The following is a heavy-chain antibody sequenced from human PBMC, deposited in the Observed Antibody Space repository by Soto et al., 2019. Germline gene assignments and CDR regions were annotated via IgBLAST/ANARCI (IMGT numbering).Heavy chain of an antibody. CDR3: ARDKGRYYGSGRIPYYYYGMDV. Sequence: GASVKVSCKASGYTFTSYYMHWVRHAPGQGLEWMGIINPSGGSTSYAQKFQGRVTMTRDTSTSTVYMELSSLRSEDTAAYYCARDKGRYYGSGRIPYYYYGMDVWGQGTTVTVSS. CDR1: GYTFTSYY. J-gene: IGHJ6*02. D-gene: IGHD3-10*01. V-gene: IGHV1-46*01. CDR2: INPSGGST.